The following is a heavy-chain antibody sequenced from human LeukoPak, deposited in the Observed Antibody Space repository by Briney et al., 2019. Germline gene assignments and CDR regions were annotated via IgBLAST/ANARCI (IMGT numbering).Heavy chain of an antibody. CDR2: MNPNSGNT. J-gene: IGHJ4*02. Sequence: ASVKVSRKASGYTFTSYDINWVRQATGQGLEWMGWMNPNSGNTGYAQKFQGRVTMTRNTSISTAYMELSSLRSEDTAVYYCARSPVEMATISSSELDYWGQGTLVTVPS. CDR1: GYTFTSYD. D-gene: IGHD5-24*01. V-gene: IGHV1-8*01. CDR3: ARSPVEMATISSSELDY.